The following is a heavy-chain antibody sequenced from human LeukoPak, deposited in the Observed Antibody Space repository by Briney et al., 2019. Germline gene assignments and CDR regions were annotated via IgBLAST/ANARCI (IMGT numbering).Heavy chain of an antibody. J-gene: IGHJ4*02. CDR3: ASRTLVGAAD. CDR1: GFTFSSYW. CDR2: IKQDGSEK. D-gene: IGHD1-26*01. Sequence: PGGSLRLSCAASGFTFSSYWMSWVRQAPGKGLEWVANIKQDGSEKYYVDSVKGRFTISRDNAKNSLYLKTHSLSAEDTAVYYCASRTLVGAADWGQGTLVTVSS. V-gene: IGHV3-7*01.